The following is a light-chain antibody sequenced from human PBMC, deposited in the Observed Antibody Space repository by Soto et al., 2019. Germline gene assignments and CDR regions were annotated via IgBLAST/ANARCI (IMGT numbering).Light chain of an antibody. J-gene: IGLJ2*01. CDR2: ANS. Sequence: QSVLTQPPSMSGAPGQRVTISCSGSGSNIGANYGVHWYQQLPGTAPKVVIYANSNRPSGVPDRFSGSKSGTSASLAITGLQAEDEADYYCQSFDNSLSASIFGGGTKVTVL. CDR3: QSFDNSLSASI. V-gene: IGLV1-40*01. CDR1: GSNIGANYG.